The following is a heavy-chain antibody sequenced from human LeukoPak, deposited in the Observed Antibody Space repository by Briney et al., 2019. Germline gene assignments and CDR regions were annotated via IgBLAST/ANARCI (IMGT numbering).Heavy chain of an antibody. CDR3: ARVRRPVHFYFHY. J-gene: IGHJ4*02. Sequence: PSQTLSLTCTVSGGSISSGGYYCSSSRQHPGKGLEWIGYIYYSGSTYYNPSLNSRVTISVDTSKNQFSLKLISVPPADPGVNFRARVRRPVHFYFHYWGQGTLVRVSS. CDR2: IYYSGST. V-gene: IGHV4-31*03. CDR1: GGSISSGGYY.